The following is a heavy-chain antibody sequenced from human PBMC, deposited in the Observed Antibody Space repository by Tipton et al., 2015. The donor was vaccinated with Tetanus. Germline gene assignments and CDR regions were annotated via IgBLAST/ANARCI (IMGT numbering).Heavy chain of an antibody. V-gene: IGHV4-39*01. D-gene: IGHD3-3*01. CDR1: GASIRGGTFY. CDR2: IYESGDT. J-gene: IGHJ4*02. Sequence: LRLSCTVSGASIRGGTFYWGWIRQPPGKGLEWIGSIYESGDTYYIPSLKSRVTISVDTSTNQSSLTLNSMAAADTGVYYCARHQSGYFTPFDYWGQGKLVTVSS. CDR3: ARHQSGYFTPFDY.